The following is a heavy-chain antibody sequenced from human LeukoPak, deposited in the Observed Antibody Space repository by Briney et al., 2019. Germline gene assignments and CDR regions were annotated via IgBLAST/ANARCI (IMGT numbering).Heavy chain of an antibody. CDR2: ISSSGSTI. CDR1: GFTFSDYY. J-gene: IGHJ6*02. CDR3: ARDQGASKADIVVVPAAYYYYYGMDV. Sequence: PGGSLRLSCAGSGFTFSDYYMSWIRQAPGKGLEWVSYISSSGSTIYYADSVKGRFTISRDNAKNSLYLQMNSLRAEDTAVYYCARDQGASKADIVVVPAAYYYYYGMDVWGQGTTVTVSS. D-gene: IGHD2-2*01. V-gene: IGHV3-11*01.